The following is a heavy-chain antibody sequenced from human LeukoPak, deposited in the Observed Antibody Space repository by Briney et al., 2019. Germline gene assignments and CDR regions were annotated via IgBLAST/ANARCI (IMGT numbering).Heavy chain of an antibody. CDR2: ISISGDDT. J-gene: IGHJ4*02. CDR1: GFSFSSHA. D-gene: IGHD2-2*01. Sequence: GSLRLSCATSGFSFSSHAMTWVRQAPGEGLEWLSAISISGDDTYYADSVEGRFTISRDNSKNTLYLQMNSLSADDTAMYYCAKDYCSSTSCPQKDWGQGTLVTVSS. CDR3: AKDYCSSTSCPQKD. V-gene: IGHV3-23*01.